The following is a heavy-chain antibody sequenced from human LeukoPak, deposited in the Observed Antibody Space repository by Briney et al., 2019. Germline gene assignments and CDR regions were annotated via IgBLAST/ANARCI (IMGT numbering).Heavy chain of an antibody. J-gene: IGHJ4*02. CDR1: GFTFSNYA. CDR3: ARPFDY. V-gene: IGHV3-23*01. Sequence: GGSLRLSCAGSGFTFSNYAMSWVRQAPGKGLEWVSAISSNGGSTYHADSVKGRFTISRDNSKNTLYLQMDSLRTEDTALYFCARPFDYWGQGTLVTVSS. CDR2: ISSNGGST.